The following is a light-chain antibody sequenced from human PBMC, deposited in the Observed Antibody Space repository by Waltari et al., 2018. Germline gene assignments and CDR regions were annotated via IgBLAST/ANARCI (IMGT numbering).Light chain of an antibody. CDR2: EVS. Sequence: QSALTQPASVSGSPGQSITISCTGTSRDIGAFKYGSWYQQYPDKAPKLIIYEVSNRPSGVSNRFSGSKSGNTASLSISGLQAEDESDYYCSSFTSTNTLLFGGGTKLTVL. V-gene: IGLV2-14*01. J-gene: IGLJ3*02. CDR3: SSFTSTNTLL. CDR1: SRDIGAFKY.